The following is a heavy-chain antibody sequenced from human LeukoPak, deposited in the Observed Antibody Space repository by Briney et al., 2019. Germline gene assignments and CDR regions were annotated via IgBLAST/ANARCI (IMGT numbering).Heavy chain of an antibody. CDR3: AGSRGRFDP. CDR1: GGSISDYY. J-gene: IGHJ5*02. D-gene: IGHD3-10*01. Sequence: SETLSLTCTVSGGSISDYYWSWIRQPPGKGLEWIGYIYYSGSANYDPSLKSRVTISVDTSKNQFSLNLTSVTAADTAVYYCAGSRGRFDPWGQGTQVTVSS. CDR2: IYYSGSA. V-gene: IGHV4-59*01.